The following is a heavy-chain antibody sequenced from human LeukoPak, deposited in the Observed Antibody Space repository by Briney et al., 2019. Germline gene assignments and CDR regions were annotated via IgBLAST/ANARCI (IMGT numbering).Heavy chain of an antibody. D-gene: IGHD5/OR15-5a*01. J-gene: IGHJ5*02. CDR3: ARGVSA. CDR2: ISGSNSYI. CDR1: GFTFNSYS. V-gene: IGHV3-21*04. Sequence: GGSLRLSCAASGFTFNSYSMNWVRQAPGKGLEWVSSISGSNSYIYYADSMKGRFTISRDNAKNSLYLQMNSLRAEDTAVYYCARGVSAWGQGTLVTVSS.